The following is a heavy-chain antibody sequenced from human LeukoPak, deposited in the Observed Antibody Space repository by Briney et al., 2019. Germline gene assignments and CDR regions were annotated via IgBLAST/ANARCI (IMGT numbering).Heavy chain of an antibody. Sequence: GMSLRLSCAASGVTLSPYGMHWVRQAPGKGLEWVAVISYEGGTQHYADSVKGRFTISRDNSKNTLSLQMDSLRDEDSGVYYCARWTGADFSGYYDYWGQGTLVTVSS. D-gene: IGHD3-22*01. CDR3: ARWTGADFSGYYDY. V-gene: IGHV3-30*03. J-gene: IGHJ4*02. CDR2: ISYEGGTQ. CDR1: GVTLSPYG.